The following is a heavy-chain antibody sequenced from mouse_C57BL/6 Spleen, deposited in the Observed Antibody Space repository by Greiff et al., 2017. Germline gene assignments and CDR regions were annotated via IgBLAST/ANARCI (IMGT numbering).Heavy chain of an antibody. J-gene: IGHJ2*01. CDR2: IYPSDSGT. Sequence: VQLQQPGAELVRPGSSVKLSCKASGYTFTSYWMDWVKQRPGQGLEWIGNIYPSDSGTPYNQKFKDKATLTVDKSSSTAYMQLSSLTSEDSAVYYCAREGRDFDYWGQGTTLTVSS. V-gene: IGHV1-61*01. CDR3: AREGRDFDY. CDR1: GYTFTSYW.